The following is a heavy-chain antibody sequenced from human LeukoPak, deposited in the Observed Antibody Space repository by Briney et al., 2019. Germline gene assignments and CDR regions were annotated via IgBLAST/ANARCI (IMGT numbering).Heavy chain of an antibody. V-gene: IGHV3-33*01. CDR1: GFTFSSYG. CDR2: IWYDGSNK. J-gene: IGHJ4*02. Sequence: GGSLRLSCAASGFTFSSYGMHWVRQAPGKGLEWVAVIWYDGSNKYYADSVKGRFTISRDNSKNTLYLQMNSLRAEDTAVYYCARESGIVVAGSFDYWGQGTLVTVSS. D-gene: IGHD6-19*01. CDR3: ARESGIVVAGSFDY.